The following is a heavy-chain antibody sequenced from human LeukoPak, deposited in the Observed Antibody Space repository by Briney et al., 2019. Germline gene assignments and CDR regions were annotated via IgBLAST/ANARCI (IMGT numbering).Heavy chain of an antibody. CDR3: ARDITSSYFDY. Sequence: PSETLSLTCTVSGGSISSGDYYWSWIRQPPGKGLEWIGYIYYSGSTYYNPSLKSRVTISVDTSKNQFSLKLSSVTAADTAVYYCARDITSSYFDYWGQGTLVTVSS. J-gene: IGHJ4*02. CDR2: IYYSGST. CDR1: GGSISSGDYY. V-gene: IGHV4-30-4*08. D-gene: IGHD2-2*01.